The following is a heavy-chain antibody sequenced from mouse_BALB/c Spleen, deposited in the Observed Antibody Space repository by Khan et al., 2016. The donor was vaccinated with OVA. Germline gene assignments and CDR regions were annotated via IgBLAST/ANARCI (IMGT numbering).Heavy chain of an antibody. V-gene: IGHV1-69*02. J-gene: IGHJ3*01. CDR1: GYTFTNYW. Sequence: QVQLQQPGIELVRPGASVKLSCKASGYTFTNYWINWVKQRPGQGLEWIGNIYPSDSYSNYNQRFKDKATLTVDKSSSTAYLLLSSPTSEDSAVDYCTREGVDGSSCAYWGQGTLVTVSA. CDR3: TREGVDGSSCAY. CDR2: IYPSDSYS. D-gene: IGHD2-3*01.